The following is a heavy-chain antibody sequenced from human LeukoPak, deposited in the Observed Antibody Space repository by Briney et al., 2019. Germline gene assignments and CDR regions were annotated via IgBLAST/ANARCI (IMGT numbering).Heavy chain of an antibody. D-gene: IGHD2-8*01. CDR2: INHSGST. CDR1: GGSFSDYY. V-gene: IGHV4-34*01. J-gene: IGHJ4*02. Sequence: SETLSLTCAVYGGSFSDYYWSWIRQPPGKGLEWIGEINHSGSTNYNPSLKSRVTISVDTSKNQFSLKLRSATAADTAVYYCASVPRRDGHLPNYFDYWGQGTLVTVSS. CDR3: ASVPRRDGHLPNYFDY.